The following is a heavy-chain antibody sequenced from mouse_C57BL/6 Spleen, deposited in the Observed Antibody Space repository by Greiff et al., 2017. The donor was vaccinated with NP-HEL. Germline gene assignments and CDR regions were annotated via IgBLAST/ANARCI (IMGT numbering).Heavy chain of an antibody. D-gene: IGHD2-10*02. CDR1: GYAFSSSW. Sequence: QVQLQQSGPELVKPGASVKISCKASGYAFSSSWMNWVKQRPGKGLEWIGRIYPGDGDTNYNGKFKGKATLTADKSSSTAYMQLSSLTSEDSAVYFCAREGYGNYDYFDYWGQGTTLTVSS. J-gene: IGHJ2*01. CDR3: AREGYGNYDYFDY. V-gene: IGHV1-82*01. CDR2: IYPGDGDT.